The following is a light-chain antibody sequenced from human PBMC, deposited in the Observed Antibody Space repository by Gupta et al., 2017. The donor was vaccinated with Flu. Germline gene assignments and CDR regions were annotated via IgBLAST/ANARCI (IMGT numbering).Light chain of an antibody. J-gene: IGKJ4*01. CDR3: MQALQTPLT. Sequence: DIVMTQSPPSLPVPPGEPASISCRSSQSLLQSNGNNYLAWYLQKPGQSPQLLIYLGSNRAPGVPDRFSGSGSGTDFTLKISRVEAEDVGVYYCMQALQTPLTFGGGTKVDIK. CDR1: QSLLQSNGNNY. V-gene: IGKV2-28*01. CDR2: LGS.